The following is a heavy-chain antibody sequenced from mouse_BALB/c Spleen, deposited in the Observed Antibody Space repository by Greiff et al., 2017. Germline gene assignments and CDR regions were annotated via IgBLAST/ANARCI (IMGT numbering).Heavy chain of an antibody. J-gene: IGHJ1*01. Sequence: EVKLLESGPGLVKPSQSLSLTCTVTGYSITSDYAWNWIRQFPGNKLEWMGYISYSGSTSYNPSLKSRISITRDTSKNQFFLQLNSVNTEDTATYYCAIYGSRYFDVWGAGTTVTVSS. CDR1: GYSITSDYA. D-gene: IGHD1-1*01. CDR3: AIYGSRYFDV. V-gene: IGHV3-2*02. CDR2: ISYSGST.